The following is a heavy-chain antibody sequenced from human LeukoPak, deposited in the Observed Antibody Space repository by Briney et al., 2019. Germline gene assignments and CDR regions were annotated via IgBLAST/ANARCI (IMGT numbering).Heavy chain of an antibody. CDR2: IYTSGST. J-gene: IGHJ3*02. CDR1: GGSISSYY. Sequence: SETLSLTCTVSGGSISSYYWSWIRQPAGKGLEGIGRIYTSGSTNYTPSLKSRVTMSVDTSKNQFSLKLSSVTAADTAVYYCARGYDFWSGYYGAFDIWGQGTMVTVSS. V-gene: IGHV4-4*07. D-gene: IGHD3-3*01. CDR3: ARGYDFWSGYYGAFDI.